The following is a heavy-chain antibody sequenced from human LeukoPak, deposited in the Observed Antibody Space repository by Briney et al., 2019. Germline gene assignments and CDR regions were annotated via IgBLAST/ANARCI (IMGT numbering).Heavy chain of an antibody. Sequence: PSETLSLTXAVSGYSISSGYYWGWIRQPPGKGLEWIGSIYHSGSTYYNPSLKSRVTISVDTSKNQFSLKLSSVTAADTAVYYCARGWGVGATYDYWGQGTLVTVSS. CDR3: ARGWGVGATYDY. V-gene: IGHV4-38-2*01. CDR2: IYHSGST. CDR1: GYSISSGYY. D-gene: IGHD1-26*01. J-gene: IGHJ4*02.